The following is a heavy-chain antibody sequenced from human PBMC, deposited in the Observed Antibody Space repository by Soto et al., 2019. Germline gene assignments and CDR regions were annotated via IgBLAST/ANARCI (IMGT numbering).Heavy chain of an antibody. J-gene: IGHJ6*02. V-gene: IGHV3-72*01. Sequence: EVQLVESGGGLVQPGGSLRLSCAASGFTFSDHYMDWVRQAPGKGLEWGGRTRNKANSYTTEYAASVKGSFTISRDDSKNSLYLQMNSLKTEDTAVYYCARVGRKLERQGAYYYYGMDVWGQGTTVTVSS. CDR1: GFTFSDHY. CDR2: TRNKANSYTT. D-gene: IGHD1-1*01. CDR3: ARVGRKLERQGAYYYYGMDV.